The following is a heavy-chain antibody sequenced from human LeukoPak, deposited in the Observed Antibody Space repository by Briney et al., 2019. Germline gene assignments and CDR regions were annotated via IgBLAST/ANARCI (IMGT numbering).Heavy chain of an antibody. CDR1: GFTFSSYA. J-gene: IGHJ4*02. CDR3: SRDQTPYY. Sequence: GGSLRLSCLASGFTFSSYAMDWVRQAPGKGLEWVGFIASKTYGGTAEYAASVKGRFTISRDDSKSIAYLQMNSLKTEDTAVYFCSRDQTPYYWGQGTLVTVSS. V-gene: IGHV3-49*04. CDR2: IASKTYGGTA.